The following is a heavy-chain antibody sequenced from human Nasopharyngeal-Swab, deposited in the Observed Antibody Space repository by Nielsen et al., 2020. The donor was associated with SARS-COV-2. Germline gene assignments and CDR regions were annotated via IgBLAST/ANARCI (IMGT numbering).Heavy chain of an antibody. J-gene: IGHJ5*02. Sequence: ASVKVSCKASGYTFTSYAMHWVRQAPGQRLEWMGWINAGNGNTKYSQKFQGRVTITRDTSASTAYMELSSLRSGDTAVYYCAKDIMTTVTYDWWFDPWGQGTLVTVSS. CDR3: AKDIMTTVTYDWWFDP. CDR2: INAGNGNT. V-gene: IGHV1-3*01. D-gene: IGHD4-17*01. CDR1: GYTFTSYA.